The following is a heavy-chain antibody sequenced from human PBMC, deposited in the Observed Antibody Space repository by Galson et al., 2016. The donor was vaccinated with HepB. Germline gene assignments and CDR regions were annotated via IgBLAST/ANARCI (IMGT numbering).Heavy chain of an antibody. V-gene: IGHV3-7*03. J-gene: IGHJ6*02. CDR1: GFPFSRYW. Sequence: CATSGFPFSRYWMTWVRQAPGKGLAWVANIRQDESERYYVDSVKGRFTISRDNAKSTLYLQMNSLRAEDTAVYYCARDGGYQSAPSPYGMDVWGQGTTVTVSS. CDR2: IRQDESER. CDR3: ARDGGYQSAPSPYGMDV. D-gene: IGHD3-16*01.